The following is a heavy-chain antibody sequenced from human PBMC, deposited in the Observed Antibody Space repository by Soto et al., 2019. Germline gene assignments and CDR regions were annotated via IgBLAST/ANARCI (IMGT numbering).Heavy chain of an antibody. V-gene: IGHV3-15*01. CDR3: TTERCTGTNCYVKNAFDV. D-gene: IGHD1-1*01. Sequence: EVQLVESGGGLVEPGGSLRLSCAASGFTFNDAWMTWVRQGPGKGLEWVGRIKTIAGGGTTDYTAPVKGRFTISRDDSKNTVYLQMNSLKIEATAVYYCTTERCTGTNCYVKNAFDVWGQGTMVTVSS. CDR2: IKTIAGGGTT. CDR1: GFTFNDAW. J-gene: IGHJ3*01.